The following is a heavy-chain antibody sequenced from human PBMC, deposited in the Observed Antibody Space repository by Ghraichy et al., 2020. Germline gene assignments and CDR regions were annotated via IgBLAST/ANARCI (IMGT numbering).Heavy chain of an antibody. J-gene: IGHJ3*02. D-gene: IGHD3-3*02. CDR1: GGSISSYY. V-gene: IGHV4-59*08. CDR3: ARRGGVLVPVDAFAI. CDR2: FFYSGST. Sequence: SETLSLTCTVSGGSISSYYWSWIRQPPGKGLEWIGSFFYSGSTNYNPSLKSRVTISVDTSKNQFYLKLSTVTAADKAVYYCARRGGVLVPVDAFAIWGPGRMSTVPS.